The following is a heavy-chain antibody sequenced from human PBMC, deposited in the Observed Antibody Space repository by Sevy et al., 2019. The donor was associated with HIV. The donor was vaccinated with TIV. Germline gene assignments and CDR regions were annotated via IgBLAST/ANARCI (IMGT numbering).Heavy chain of an antibody. V-gene: IGHV1-2*06. Sequence: ASVKVSCKASGYTFTGYYMHWVRQAPGQGLEWMGRINPNSGGTNYAQKFQGRVTMTRDTFISTAYMELSRLRSDDTAVYYCARLYYDSSGYLYYFDYWGQGTLVTVSS. D-gene: IGHD3-22*01. CDR1: GYTFTGYY. J-gene: IGHJ4*02. CDR3: ARLYYDSSGYLYYFDY. CDR2: INPNSGGT.